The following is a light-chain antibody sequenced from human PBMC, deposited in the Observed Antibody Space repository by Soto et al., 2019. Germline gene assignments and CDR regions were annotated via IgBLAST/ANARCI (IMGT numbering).Light chain of an antibody. CDR1: QSVSSSY. CDR3: QQYGSSPGT. Sequence: EIELTQSPATLSSSPGERATLSCRASQSVSSSYLAWYQQKPGQAPRLLIYGASSRATGIPDRFSGSGSGTEVTLTISRLESEDFAVYYCQQYGSSPGTFGQGTKVDIK. J-gene: IGKJ1*01. CDR2: GAS. V-gene: IGKV3-20*01.